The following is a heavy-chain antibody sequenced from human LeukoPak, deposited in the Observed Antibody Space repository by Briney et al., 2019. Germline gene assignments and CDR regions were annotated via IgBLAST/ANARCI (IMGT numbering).Heavy chain of an antibody. V-gene: IGHV1-2*06. J-gene: IGHJ4*02. CDR1: GYTFTDYY. D-gene: IGHD4-17*01. Sequence: ASVKVSCKASGYTFTDYYIHWVRQAPGQGLEWMERISPNSGGTSYAQKLQGRVTMTTDTSTSTAYMELRSLRSDDTAVYYCARVKYGDYYWGQGTLVTVSS. CDR2: ISPNSGGT. CDR3: ARVKYGDYY.